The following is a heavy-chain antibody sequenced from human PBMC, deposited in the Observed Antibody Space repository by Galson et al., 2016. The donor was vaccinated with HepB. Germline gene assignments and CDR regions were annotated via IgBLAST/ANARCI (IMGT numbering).Heavy chain of an antibody. CDR2: ISAYNSHT. V-gene: IGHV1-18*01. CDR3: ATSLRGGYGGY. J-gene: IGHJ4*02. Sequence: SVKVSCKASGYTFTSYAISWVRQAPGQGLEWMGWISAYNSHTNYAQKVQGRVTLTTDTSASTAYMELTSLRSDDTAVYYCATSLRGGYGGYWGQGTLVTVSS. CDR1: GYTFTSYA. D-gene: IGHD1-26*01.